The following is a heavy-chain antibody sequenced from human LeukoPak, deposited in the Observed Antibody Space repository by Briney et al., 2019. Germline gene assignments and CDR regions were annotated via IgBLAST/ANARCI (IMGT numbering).Heavy chain of an antibody. V-gene: IGHV3-48*03. J-gene: IGHJ4*02. Sequence: PGGSLRLSCAASGFNFSSYEMNWVRQAPGKGLEWVSYISSSGSTIYYADSVKGRFTISRDNAKNSLYLQMNSLRAEDTAVYYCARDRGYYDQDYWGQGTLVTVSS. CDR2: ISSSGSTI. CDR3: ARDRGYYDQDY. CDR1: GFNFSSYE. D-gene: IGHD3-22*01.